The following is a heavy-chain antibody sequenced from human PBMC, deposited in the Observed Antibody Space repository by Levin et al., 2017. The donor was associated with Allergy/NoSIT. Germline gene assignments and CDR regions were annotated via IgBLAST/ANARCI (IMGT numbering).Heavy chain of an antibody. D-gene: IGHD3-3*01. CDR3: ARGYDFWSGYSFSGWGSFAYYYGMDV. CDR2: ISSSSSTI. J-gene: IGHJ6*02. Sequence: GGSLRLSCAASGFTFSSYSMNWVRQAPGKGLEWVSYISSSSSTIYYADSVKGRFTISRDNAKNSLYLQMNSLRAEDTAVYYCARGYDFWSGYSFSGWGSFAYYYGMDVWGQGTTVTVSS. CDR1: GFTFSSYS. V-gene: IGHV3-48*01.